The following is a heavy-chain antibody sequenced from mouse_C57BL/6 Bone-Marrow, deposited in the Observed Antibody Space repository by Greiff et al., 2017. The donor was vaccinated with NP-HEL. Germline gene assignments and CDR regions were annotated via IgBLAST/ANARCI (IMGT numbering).Heavy chain of an antibody. CDR1: GFTFSDYY. CDR3: ARQNPVDYDYDWFAY. V-gene: IGHV5-12*01. CDR2: ISNGGGST. Sequence: EVHLVEPGGGLVQPGGSLKLSCAASGFTFSDYYMYWVRQTPEKRLEWVAYISNGGGSTYYPDNVKGRFTLSRDNAKNTLYLQMRRQKSENTAMYYCARQNPVDYDYDWFAYWGQGTLVTVSA. J-gene: IGHJ3*01. D-gene: IGHD2-4*01.